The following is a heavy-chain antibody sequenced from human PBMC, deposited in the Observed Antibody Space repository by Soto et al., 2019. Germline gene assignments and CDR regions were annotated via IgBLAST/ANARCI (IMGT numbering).Heavy chain of an antibody. D-gene: IGHD5-18*01. CDR2: ISYDGSNK. CDR3: AKSGWKHWYYFDY. Sequence: QVQLVESGGGVVQPGRSLRLYCAASGFTFSSYGMHWVRQAPGKGLEWVAVISYDGSNKYYADSVKGRFTISRDNSKNTLYLQMNSLRAEDTAVYYCAKSGWKHWYYFDYWGQGTLVTVSS. CDR1: GFTFSSYG. V-gene: IGHV3-30*18. J-gene: IGHJ4*02.